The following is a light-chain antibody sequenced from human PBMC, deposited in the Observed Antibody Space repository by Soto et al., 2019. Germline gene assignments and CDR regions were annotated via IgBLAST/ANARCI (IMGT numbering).Light chain of an antibody. CDR3: QQYDSHSEA. Sequence: DIQMTQSPSTLSASVGDRVTITCRASQTISSWLAWYQQKPGKAPKLLIYKASNLKSGVPSRFSGSGSGTEFTLTISSLQPDDIATYYCQQYDSHSEAFGEGTKVDIK. CDR2: KAS. V-gene: IGKV1-5*03. CDR1: QTISSW. J-gene: IGKJ1*01.